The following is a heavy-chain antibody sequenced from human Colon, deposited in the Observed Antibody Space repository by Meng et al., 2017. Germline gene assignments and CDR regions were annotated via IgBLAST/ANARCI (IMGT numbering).Heavy chain of an antibody. CDR1: GGSVSSPIYY. D-gene: IGHD1-26*01. CDR2: VYYTGSD. V-gene: IGHV4-61*03. J-gene: IGHJ4*02. Sequence: VKLQGSGPGLVRPSETLSLTCTLAGGSVSSPIYYWSLIRQTPGKGMEWMGYVYYTGSDNYNPYLKSRVTISVDTSKNHFSLNLTSVTAADTAVYYCARGRGSYSSIDFWGQGTLVTVSS. CDR3: ARGRGSYSSIDF.